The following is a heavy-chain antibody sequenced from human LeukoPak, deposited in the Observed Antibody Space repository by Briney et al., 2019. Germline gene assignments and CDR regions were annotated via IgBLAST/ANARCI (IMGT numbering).Heavy chain of an antibody. V-gene: IGHV3-33*01. CDR1: GFAFSSYG. D-gene: IGHD4-17*01. Sequence: GGSLRLSCAASGFAFSSYGMHWVRQAPGKGLEWVAVIWYDGSSKYYADSVKGRFTISRDNSKNTLYLQMNSLRAEDTAVYYCARVGRTVTTFDYWGQGTLVTVSS. CDR3: ARVGRTVTTFDY. J-gene: IGHJ4*02. CDR2: IWYDGSSK.